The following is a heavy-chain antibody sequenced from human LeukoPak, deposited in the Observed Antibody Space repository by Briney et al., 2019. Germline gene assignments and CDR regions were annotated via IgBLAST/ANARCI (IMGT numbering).Heavy chain of an antibody. V-gene: IGHV3-23*01. Sequence: GGSLRLSCAASGVTFSSYAMGWVRQAPGKGLEWVSAISGSGGSTYYADSVEGRFTISRDNSKNTAFLQMDSQRAEDTAIYYCANLYRSGWYFDYWGQGTLVTVSS. J-gene: IGHJ4*02. CDR2: ISGSGGST. D-gene: IGHD6-19*01. CDR1: GVTFSSYA. CDR3: ANLYRSGWYFDY.